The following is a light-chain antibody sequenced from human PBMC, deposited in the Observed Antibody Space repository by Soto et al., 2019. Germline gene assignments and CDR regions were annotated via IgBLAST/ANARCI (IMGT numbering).Light chain of an antibody. CDR1: SGSVSTSYY. V-gene: IGLV8-61*01. CDR2: TTT. CDR3: VLYMGSGISV. J-gene: IGLJ3*02. Sequence: QAVVTQDPSVSVSPGGTVTLTCGLSSGSVSTSYYPSWYQQTPGQAPRTIIYTTTTRSSGVPDRFSGSILGDKAALTITGAQADDEADYYCVLYMGSGISVFGGGTKLTVL.